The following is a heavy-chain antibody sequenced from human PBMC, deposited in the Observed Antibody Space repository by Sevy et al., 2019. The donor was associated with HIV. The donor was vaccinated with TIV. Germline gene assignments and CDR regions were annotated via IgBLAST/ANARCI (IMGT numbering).Heavy chain of an antibody. J-gene: IGHJ4*02. CDR3: AKNTAAVGVGGFDY. CDR2: IQFDGSSQ. CDR1: GFTFSYSG. V-gene: IGHV3-30*02. D-gene: IGHD6-19*01. Sequence: GESLKISCAASGFTFSYSGMHWVRQAPGKGLEWVAFIQFDGSSQYYADSVKGRFTILRDNSKKTLYLQMNSLTTEDTAVYYCAKNTAAVGVGGFDYWGQGALVTVSS.